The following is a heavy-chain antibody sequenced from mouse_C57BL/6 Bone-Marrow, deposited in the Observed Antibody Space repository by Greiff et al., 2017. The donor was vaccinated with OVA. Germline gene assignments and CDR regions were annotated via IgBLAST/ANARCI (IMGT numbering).Heavy chain of an antibody. CDR1: GYTFTSYW. CDR3: ARSGITTVEGDFAMDY. J-gene: IGHJ4*01. D-gene: IGHD1-1*01. Sequence: QVQLKQPGAELVKPGASVKMSCKASGYTFTSYWITWVKQRPGQGLEWIGDIYPGSGRTNYNEKFKSKATLTVDTSSRTAYMQLSSLTSEDSAGYYWARSGITTVEGDFAMDYWGQGTSVTVSS. V-gene: IGHV1-55*01. CDR2: IYPGSGRT.